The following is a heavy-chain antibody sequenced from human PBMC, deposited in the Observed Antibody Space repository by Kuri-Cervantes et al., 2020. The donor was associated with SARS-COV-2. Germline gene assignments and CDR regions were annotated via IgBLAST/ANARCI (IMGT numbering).Heavy chain of an antibody. CDR1: GYTFTGYY. Sequence: ASVKVSCKASGYTFTGYYMHWVRQAPGQGLEWMGWINPNSGGTNYAQKFQGRVTMTRDTSISTAYMELSRLRSDDTAVYYCARGDYVWGSYRYYMDVWGEGTTVTVSS. CDR2: INPNSGGT. V-gene: IGHV1-2*02. J-gene: IGHJ6*03. D-gene: IGHD3-16*02. CDR3: ARGDYVWGSYRYYMDV.